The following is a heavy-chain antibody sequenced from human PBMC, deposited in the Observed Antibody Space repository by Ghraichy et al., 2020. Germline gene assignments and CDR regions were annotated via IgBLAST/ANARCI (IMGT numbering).Heavy chain of an antibody. CDR2: ISSSSSYI. CDR1: GFTFSSYS. Sequence: GGSLRLSCAASGFTFSSYSMNWVRQAPGKGLEWVSSISSSSSYIYYADSVKGRFTISRDNAKNSLYLQMNSLRAEDTAVYYCASRGGVAVANDAFDIWGQGTMVTVSS. CDR3: ASRGGVAVANDAFDI. J-gene: IGHJ3*02. D-gene: IGHD6-19*01. V-gene: IGHV3-21*01.